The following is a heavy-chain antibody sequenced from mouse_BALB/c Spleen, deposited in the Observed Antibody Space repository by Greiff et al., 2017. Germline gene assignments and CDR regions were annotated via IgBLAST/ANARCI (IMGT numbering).Heavy chain of an antibody. J-gene: IGHJ4*01. CDR2: INPYYGST. D-gene: IGHD2-3*01. Sequence: EVQLQQTGPELVKPGASVKISCKASGYSFTDYIMLWVKQSHGKSLEWIGNINPYYGSTSYNLKFKGKATLTVDKSSSTAYMQRNSLTSEDSAVYYCAREGLLRWAMDYWGQGTSVTVSS. CDR1: GYSFTDYI. V-gene: IGHV1-39*01. CDR3: AREGLLRWAMDY.